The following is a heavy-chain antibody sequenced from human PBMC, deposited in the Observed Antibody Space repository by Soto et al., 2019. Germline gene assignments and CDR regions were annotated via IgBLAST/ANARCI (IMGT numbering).Heavy chain of an antibody. CDR3: ARGLRTGNYGMDV. V-gene: IGHV1-69*13. D-gene: IGHD2-15*01. CDR1: GGTFDNYA. CDR2: IIPMFETV. Sequence: VASVKVSCKASGGTFDNYAVSWVRQAPGQGLEWMGGIIPMFETVNYAQRFQGRLTIAADESTSTAYMELTSLTSADTAIYFCARGLRTGNYGMDVWGQGTTVTVS. J-gene: IGHJ6*02.